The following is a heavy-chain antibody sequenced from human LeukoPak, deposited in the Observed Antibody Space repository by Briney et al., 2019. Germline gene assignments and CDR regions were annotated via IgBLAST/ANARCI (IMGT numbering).Heavy chain of an antibody. Sequence: GGSLRLSCAASGFTFSSYAMTWVRQAPGKGLEWVSAISGSGGTTYYADSVKGRFTISRDNAKNSLYLQMNSLRAEDTAVYYCAREHSGYDFPGRDYYYMDVWGKGTTVTVSS. D-gene: IGHD5-12*01. CDR1: GFTFSSYA. V-gene: IGHV3-23*01. J-gene: IGHJ6*03. CDR2: ISGSGGTT. CDR3: AREHSGYDFPGRDYYYMDV.